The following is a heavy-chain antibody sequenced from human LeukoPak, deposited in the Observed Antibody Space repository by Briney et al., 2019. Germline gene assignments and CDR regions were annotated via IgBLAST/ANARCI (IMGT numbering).Heavy chain of an antibody. V-gene: IGHV3-11*01. CDR2: ISSSGSTL. D-gene: IGHD2-2*01. CDR3: ARTPHCSSTSCYQSGWFDP. CDR1: GFTFSDYY. J-gene: IGHJ5*02. Sequence: PGGSLRLSCAASGFTFSDYYMSWIRQAPGKGLEWVSYISSSGSTLYYADSVKGRFTISRDNAKNSLYLQMNSLRAEDTAVYYCARTPHCSSTSCYQSGWFDPWGQGTLVTVSS.